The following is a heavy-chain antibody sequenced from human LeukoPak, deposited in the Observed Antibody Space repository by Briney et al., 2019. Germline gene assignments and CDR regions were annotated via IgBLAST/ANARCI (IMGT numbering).Heavy chain of an antibody. Sequence: GASAKVSCKASGGTFSSYAISWVRQAPGQGLEWMGGIIPIFGTANYAQKFQGRVTITADKSTSTAYMELSSLRSEDTAVYYCARDGGSISSPRWGQGTLVTVSS. V-gene: IGHV1-69*06. CDR1: GGTFSSYA. D-gene: IGHD3-16*01. J-gene: IGHJ4*02. CDR3: ARDGGSISSPR. CDR2: IIPIFGTA.